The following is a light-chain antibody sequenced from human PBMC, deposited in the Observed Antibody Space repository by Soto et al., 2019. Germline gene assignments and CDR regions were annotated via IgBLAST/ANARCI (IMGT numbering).Light chain of an antibody. Sequence: QSALTQPRSVSGSPGQSVTISCTGTSSDVGGYNYVSWYQQHPGKAPKVMIHDVSKRPSGVPDRFSGSKSGNTASLTISGLQAEDEADYYCCSYAGSNTFVVFGGGTKLTVL. CDR1: SSDVGGYNY. CDR2: DVS. V-gene: IGLV2-11*01. J-gene: IGLJ2*01. CDR3: CSYAGSNTFVV.